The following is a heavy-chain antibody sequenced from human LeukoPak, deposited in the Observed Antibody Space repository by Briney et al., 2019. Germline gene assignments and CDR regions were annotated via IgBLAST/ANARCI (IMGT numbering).Heavy chain of an antibody. Sequence: PSETLSLTCTVSGGSISSYYWSWIRQPPGKGLEWIGYIYYSGSTNYNPSLKSRVTISVDTSKNQFSLKLSSVTAADTAVYHCARDSYYYDSSGCFDYWGQGTLVTVSS. CDR1: GGSISSYY. V-gene: IGHV4-59*12. CDR2: IYYSGST. CDR3: ARDSYYYDSSGCFDY. J-gene: IGHJ4*02. D-gene: IGHD3-22*01.